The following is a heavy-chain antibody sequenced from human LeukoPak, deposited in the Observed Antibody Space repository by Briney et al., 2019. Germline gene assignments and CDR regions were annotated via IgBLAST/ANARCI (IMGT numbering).Heavy chain of an antibody. CDR2: ISAYNGNT. J-gene: IGHJ6*03. D-gene: IGHD3-3*01. V-gene: IGHV1-18*01. CDR3: ARDRGQCITIFGVCYYYMDV. CDR1: GYTFTSYG. Sequence: ASVKVSCKASGYTFTSYGISWVRQAPGQGLEWMGWISAYNGNTNYAQKLQGRVTMTTDTSTSTAYMELSSLRSEDTAVYYCARDRGQCITIFGVCYYYMDVWGKGTTVTVSS.